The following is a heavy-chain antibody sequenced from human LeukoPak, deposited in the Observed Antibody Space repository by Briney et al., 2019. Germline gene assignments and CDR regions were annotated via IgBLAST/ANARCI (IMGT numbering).Heavy chain of an antibody. Sequence: PGRSLRLSCTASGFTFGDYAMSWVRQAPGKGLEWVGFISSKAYGGTTEYAASVKGRFTILRDDSKSIAYLQMNSLKTEDTAVYYCTTSDYGDFLWGQGTLVTVSS. CDR1: GFTFGDYA. V-gene: IGHV3-49*04. D-gene: IGHD4-17*01. CDR3: TTSDYGDFL. J-gene: IGHJ4*02. CDR2: ISSKAYGGTT.